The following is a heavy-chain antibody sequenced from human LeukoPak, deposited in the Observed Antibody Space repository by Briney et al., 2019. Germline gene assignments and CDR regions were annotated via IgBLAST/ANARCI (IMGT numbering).Heavy chain of an antibody. CDR3: AKGSFSSGWYYFDY. D-gene: IGHD6-19*01. CDR2: ISWNSGSI. Sequence: GGSLRLSCAASGFTFDDYAMHWVRQAPGKGLEWVSGISWNSGSIGYADSVKGRFTISRDNAKNSLYLQMNSLRAEDMALYYCAKGSFSSGWYYFDYWGQGTLVTVSS. CDR1: GFTFDDYA. V-gene: IGHV3-9*03. J-gene: IGHJ4*02.